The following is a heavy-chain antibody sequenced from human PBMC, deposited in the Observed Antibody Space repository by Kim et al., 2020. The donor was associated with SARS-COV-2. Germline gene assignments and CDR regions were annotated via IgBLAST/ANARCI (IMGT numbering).Heavy chain of an antibody. CDR3: ARGKLGVAIIPYYYYYMDV. J-gene: IGHJ6*03. V-gene: IGHV4-34*01. Sequence: SETLSLTCAVYGGSFSDYYWNWFRRPPGKGLEWIGEISRSGSTNYNPSLKSRVTISVDASKNQFSLNLESVTAADTAVYFCARGKLGVAIIPYYYYYMDVWGRGTTVTVS. D-gene: IGHD3-3*01. CDR1: GGSFSDYY. CDR2: ISRSGST.